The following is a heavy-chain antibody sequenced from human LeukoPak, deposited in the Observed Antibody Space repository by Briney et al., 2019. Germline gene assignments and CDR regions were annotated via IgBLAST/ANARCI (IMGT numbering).Heavy chain of an antibody. CDR1: GFTFSDYY. V-gene: IGHV3-11*03. CDR3: ARSAVARAYVTHFDY. D-gene: IGHD4-23*01. CDR2: ISTTSSYT. Sequence: PGGSLRLSCTASGFTFSDYYMTWLRQAPGKGLQWVSIISTTSSYTYYAHSVKGRFTISRDSAKNSLYLQLNSLRVEDTVFYYCARSAVARAYVTHFDYWGQGTLVSVS. J-gene: IGHJ4*02.